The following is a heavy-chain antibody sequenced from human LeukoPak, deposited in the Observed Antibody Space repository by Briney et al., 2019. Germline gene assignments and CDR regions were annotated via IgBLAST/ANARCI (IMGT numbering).Heavy chain of an antibody. CDR1: GTSVNNYY. CDR2: IYSSGST. D-gene: IGHD3-22*01. J-gene: IGHJ4*02. V-gene: IGHV4-4*07. CDR3: ARGSYYYDSSPDY. Sequence: SETLSLTCIVSGTSVNNYYWSWIRQPAGKGLEWIGRIYSSGSTNYNLSLTSRVSISVDKSKNQVSLKLESVTAADTAVYYCARGSYYYDSSPDYWGQGTLVTVSS.